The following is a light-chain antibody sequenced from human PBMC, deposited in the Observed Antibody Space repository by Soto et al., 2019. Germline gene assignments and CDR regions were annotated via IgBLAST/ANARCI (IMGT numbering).Light chain of an antibody. CDR2: DAS. V-gene: IGKV1-33*01. J-gene: IGKJ3*01. Sequence: DIQMTQSPSSLSASVGDRVTITCQASQDISKYLNWYQQKPGKAPKLLIYDASNLETGVPSRFSGSGSGTDFTFTISSLQPEDIPTYYCQQYDNLPFTFGPGTKVDIK. CDR1: QDISKY. CDR3: QQYDNLPFT.